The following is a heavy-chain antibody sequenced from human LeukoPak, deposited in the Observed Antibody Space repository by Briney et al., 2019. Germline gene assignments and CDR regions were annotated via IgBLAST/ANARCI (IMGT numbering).Heavy chain of an antibody. V-gene: IGHV4-59*01. CDR3: ARSGEQWLVQTDY. D-gene: IGHD6-19*01. Sequence: SETLSLTCTVSGGSISSYYWSWIRQPPGKGLEWIGYIYYSGSTNYNPSLKSRVTISVDTSKNQFSLKLSSVTAADTAVYYCARSGEQWLVQTDYWGQGTLVTVSS. CDR2: IYYSGST. J-gene: IGHJ4*02. CDR1: GGSISSYY.